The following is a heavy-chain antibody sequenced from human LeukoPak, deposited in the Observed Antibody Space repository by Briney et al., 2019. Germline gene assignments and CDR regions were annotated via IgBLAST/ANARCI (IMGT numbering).Heavy chain of an antibody. J-gene: IGHJ4*02. CDR2: IYYTGTT. V-gene: IGHV4-59*11. D-gene: IGHD2-2*01. CDR3: ARFSWGCSTASCYLTN. Sequence: SETLSLTCTVGGGSLSGHYWGWIRQPPGKGLELVGHIYYTGTTFYNPSLNSRVTITLDTSKNQFSLRLTSVIAADTAVYYCARFSWGCSTASCYLTNWGQGALVTVSS. CDR1: GGSLSGHY.